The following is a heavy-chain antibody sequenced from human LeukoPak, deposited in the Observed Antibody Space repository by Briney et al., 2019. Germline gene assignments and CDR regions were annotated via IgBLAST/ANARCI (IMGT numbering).Heavy chain of an antibody. CDR3: ARMLYYYDSSGYLDDY. Sequence: GGSLRLSCAASGFTFSSYSMNWVRQAPGKGLEWVSYISSSSSTIYYADSVKGRFTISRDNAKNSLYLQMNSLRDEDTAVYYCARMLYYYDSSGYLDDYWGQGTLVTVSS. J-gene: IGHJ4*02. D-gene: IGHD3-22*01. V-gene: IGHV3-48*02. CDR2: ISSSSSTI. CDR1: GFTFSSYS.